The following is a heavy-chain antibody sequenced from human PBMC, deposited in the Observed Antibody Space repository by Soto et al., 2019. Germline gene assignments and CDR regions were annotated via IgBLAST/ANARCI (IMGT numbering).Heavy chain of an antibody. J-gene: IGHJ6*02. V-gene: IGHV3-30*18. D-gene: IGHD3-10*01. Sequence: GGSLRLSCAASGFTFSSYGMHWVRQAPGKGLERVAVISYDGSNKYFADSVKGRFTISRDNSKNTLFLQMNSLRAEDTVVYYCAKEAVITMVRGVISPYYYYGMDVWGQGTTVTVSS. CDR3: AKEAVITMVRGVISPYYYYGMDV. CDR2: ISYDGSNK. CDR1: GFTFSSYG.